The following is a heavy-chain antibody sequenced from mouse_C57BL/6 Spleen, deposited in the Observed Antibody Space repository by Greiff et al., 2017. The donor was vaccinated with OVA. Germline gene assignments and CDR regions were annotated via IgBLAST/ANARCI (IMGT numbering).Heavy chain of an antibody. V-gene: IGHV1-64*01. CDR3: AGMYYYGSFDY. J-gene: IGHJ2*01. Sequence: QVQLQQPGAELVKPGASVKLSCKASGYTFTSYWMHWVKQRPGQGLEWIGMIHPNSGSTNYNEKFKSKATLTVDKSSSTAYMQLSSLTSEDSAVYYCAGMYYYGSFDYWGQGTTLTVSA. CDR2: IHPNSGST. D-gene: IGHD1-1*01. CDR1: GYTFTSYW.